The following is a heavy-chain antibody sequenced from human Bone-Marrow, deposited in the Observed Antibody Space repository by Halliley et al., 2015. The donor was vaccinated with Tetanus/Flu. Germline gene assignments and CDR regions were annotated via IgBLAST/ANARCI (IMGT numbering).Heavy chain of an antibody. D-gene: IGHD3-10*01. CDR2: MDYDGSEK. CDR3: ATGAVNPTAWSPYLYYGMDV. V-gene: IGHV3-7*03. CDR1: EFTFNTFW. J-gene: IGHJ6*01. Sequence: SLRLSCVASEFTFNTFWMSWVRQAPGKGLEWVAKMDYDGSEKYYVDSVKGRFTVSRDNTKKTLFLQMTGLGVDDTGVYYCATGAVNPTAWSPYLYYGMDVWGQGTTVTVSS.